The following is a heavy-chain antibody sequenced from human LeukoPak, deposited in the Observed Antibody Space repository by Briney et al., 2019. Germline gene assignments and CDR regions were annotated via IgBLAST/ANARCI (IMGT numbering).Heavy chain of an antibody. Sequence: PSETLSLTCAVYGGSFSGYYWSWIRQPPGKGLEWIGEINHSGSTNYNPSLKSRVTISVDTSKNQFSLKLSSVTAADTAVYYCARVGYCSGGSCWGYFDYWGQGTLVTVSS. CDR1: GGSFSGYY. V-gene: IGHV4-34*01. J-gene: IGHJ4*02. CDR2: INHSGST. D-gene: IGHD2-15*01. CDR3: ARVGYCSGGSCWGYFDY.